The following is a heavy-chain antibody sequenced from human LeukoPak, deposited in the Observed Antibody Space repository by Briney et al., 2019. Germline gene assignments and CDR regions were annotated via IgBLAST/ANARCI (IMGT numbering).Heavy chain of an antibody. V-gene: IGHV4-4*07. CDR2: IYTSGST. D-gene: IGHD2-2*01. CDR3: ARGVVPAARDYYYYYMDV. Sequence: PSETLSLTCTASGGSISSYYWSWIRQPAGKGLEWIGRIYTSGSTNYNPSLKSRVTMSVDTSKNQFSLKLSSVTAADTAVYYCARGVVPAARDYYYYYMDVWGKGTTVTVSS. CDR1: GGSISSYY. J-gene: IGHJ6*03.